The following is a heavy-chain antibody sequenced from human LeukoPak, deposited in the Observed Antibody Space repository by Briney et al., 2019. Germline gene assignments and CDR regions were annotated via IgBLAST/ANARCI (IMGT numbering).Heavy chain of an antibody. D-gene: IGHD2-2*01. V-gene: IGHV4-61*02. CDR1: GGSIGSGSYY. J-gene: IGHJ5*02. CDR3: ARATDVVVPAAMHDGGYWFDP. Sequence: SQTLSLTCTVSGGSIGSGSYYWSWIRQPAGKGLEWIGRIYTSGSTNYNPSLKSRVTISVDTSKNQFSLKLSSVTAADTAVYYCARATDVVVPAAMHDGGYWFDPWGQGILVTVSS. CDR2: IYTSGST.